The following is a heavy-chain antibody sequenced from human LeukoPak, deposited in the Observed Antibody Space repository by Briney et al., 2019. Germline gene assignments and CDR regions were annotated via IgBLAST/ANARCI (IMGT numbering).Heavy chain of an antibody. CDR3: ARDHHRRLYDSQARDTFDI. J-gene: IGHJ3*02. Sequence: GGSLRLSCAASGFTFSSYSMNWVRQAPGKGLEWVSYISSSSTMYYADSVKGRFSISRDNAKKSLYLQMNSPRAEDTAVYYCARDHHRRLYDSQARDTFDIWGQGTMVTVSS. CDR2: ISSSSTM. V-gene: IGHV3-48*01. D-gene: IGHD3-22*01. CDR1: GFTFSSYS.